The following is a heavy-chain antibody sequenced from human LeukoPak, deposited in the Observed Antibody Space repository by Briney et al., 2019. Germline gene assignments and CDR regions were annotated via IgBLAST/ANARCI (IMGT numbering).Heavy chain of an antibody. V-gene: IGHV4-61*02. J-gene: IGHJ4*02. CDR1: GGSISSGSYY. CDR3: ARDLHYYGLGTLGY. CDR2: IYTSGST. Sequence: KASQTLSLTCTVSGGSISSGSYYWSWIRQPAGKGLEWIGRIYTSGSTNYNPSLKSRVTISVDTSKNQFSLKLSSVTAADTAVYYCARDLHYYGLGTLGYWGQGTLVTVSS. D-gene: IGHD3-10*01.